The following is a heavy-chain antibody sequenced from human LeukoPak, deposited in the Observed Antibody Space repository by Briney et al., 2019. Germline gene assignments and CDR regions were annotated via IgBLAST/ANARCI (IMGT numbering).Heavy chain of an antibody. CDR1: GGSFRNYY. D-gene: IGHD3-9*01. CDR2: INHSGST. CDR3: ARLSLGYYDILTGYYPYYFDY. V-gene: IGHV4-34*01. Sequence: SETLSLTCAVYGGSFRNYYWSWIRQPPGKGLEWIGEINHSGSTKYNPSLKSRVTISVDRSKNQFSLKLSSVTAADTAVYYCARLSLGYYDILTGYYPYYFDYWGQGTLVTVSS. J-gene: IGHJ4*02.